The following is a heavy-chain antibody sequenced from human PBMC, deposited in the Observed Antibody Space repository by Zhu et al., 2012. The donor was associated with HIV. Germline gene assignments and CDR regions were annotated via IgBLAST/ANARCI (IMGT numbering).Heavy chain of an antibody. CDR1: GGSISSSSYY. CDR3: ARGHVGAAAGNPLDY. V-gene: IGHV4-39*01. J-gene: IGHJ4*02. Sequence: QVQLQESGPGLVKPSETLSLTCTVSGGSISSSSYYWGWIRQPPGKGLEWIGSIYYSGSTYYNPSLKSRVTISVDTSKNQFSLKLSSVTAADTAVYYCARGHVGAAAGNPLDYWGQGTLVTVSS. D-gene: IGHD6-13*01. CDR2: IYYSGST.